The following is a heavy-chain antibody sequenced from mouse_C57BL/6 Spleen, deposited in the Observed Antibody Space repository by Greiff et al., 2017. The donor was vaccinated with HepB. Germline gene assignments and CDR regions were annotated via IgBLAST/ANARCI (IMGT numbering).Heavy chain of an antibody. J-gene: IGHJ3*01. V-gene: IGHV5-4*01. CDR1: GFTFSSYA. CDR3: ARDGGRNYGKFAWFAY. D-gene: IGHD2-1*01. CDR2: ISDGGSYT. Sequence: DVQLVESGGGLVKPGGSLKLSCAASGFTFSSYAMSWVRQTPEKRLEWVATISDGGSYTYYPDNVKGRFTISRDNAKNNLYLQMSHLKSEDTAMYYCARDGGRNYGKFAWFAYWGQGTLVTVSA.